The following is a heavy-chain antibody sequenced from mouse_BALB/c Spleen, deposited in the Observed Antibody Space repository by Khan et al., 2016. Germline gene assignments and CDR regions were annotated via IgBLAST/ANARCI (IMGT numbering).Heavy chain of an antibody. D-gene: IGHD1-1*01. V-gene: IGHV3-1*02. CDR3: ARYYYGGAPWFAY. CDR2: IHYSGST. J-gene: IGHJ3*01. CDR1: GFSITSDYS. Sequence: EVQLQESGPGLVKPSQSLSLTCTVTGFSITSDYSWHWIRQFPGNKLEWMGYIHYSGSTNYNPTLQSRISITRDTSTNQFFLQLNSVTTEDTATFYCARYYYGGAPWFAYWGQGTLVTVSA.